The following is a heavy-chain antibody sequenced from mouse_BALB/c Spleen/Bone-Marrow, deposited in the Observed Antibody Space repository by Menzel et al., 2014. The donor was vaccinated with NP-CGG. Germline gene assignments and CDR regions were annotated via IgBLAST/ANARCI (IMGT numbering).Heavy chain of an antibody. CDR1: GYTFTDYN. CDR2: IYPYNGGT. V-gene: IGHV1S29*02. Sequence: VQLQQSGPELVKPGASVKISCKASGYTFTDYNMHWVKQSHGKSLEWIGYIYPYNGGTGYNQKFKSKATLTVDNSSSTAYMELRSLTSEDSAVYYCARREAVVADFDYWGQGTPLTVSS. J-gene: IGHJ2*01. D-gene: IGHD1-1*01. CDR3: ARREAVVADFDY.